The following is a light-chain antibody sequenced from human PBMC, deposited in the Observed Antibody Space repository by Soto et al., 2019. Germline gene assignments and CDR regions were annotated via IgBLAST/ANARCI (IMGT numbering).Light chain of an antibody. CDR3: HQYDNAPFT. V-gene: IGKV3-20*01. Sequence: EIVLTQSPGTLSLSPGKRATLSCRASQSLSSNYLAWYQQRPGQPPRLLVYGASSRATGIPDRFSGSGFGTDFALTISRLEPEDSAVYYCHQYDNAPFTFGPGTRVGIK. J-gene: IGKJ3*01. CDR1: QSLSSNY. CDR2: GAS.